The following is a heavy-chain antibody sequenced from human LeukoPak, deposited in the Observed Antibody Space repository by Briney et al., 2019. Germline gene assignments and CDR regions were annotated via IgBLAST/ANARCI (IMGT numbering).Heavy chain of an antibody. CDR1: GFTFSSYS. J-gene: IGHJ3*02. CDR2: ISSSSSYI. V-gene: IGHV3-21*01. CDR3: ARVQGETLPTNAFDI. D-gene: IGHD5-12*01. Sequence: AGGSLRLSCAASGFTFSSYSMNWVRQAPGKGLEWVSSISSSSSYIYYADSVKGRFTISRDNSKNTLYLQMNSLRAEDTAVYYCARVQGETLPTNAFDIWGQGTMVTVSS.